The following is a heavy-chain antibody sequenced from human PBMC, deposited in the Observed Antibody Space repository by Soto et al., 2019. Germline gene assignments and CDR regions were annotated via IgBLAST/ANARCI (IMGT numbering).Heavy chain of an antibody. CDR1: GFSLSTNGVG. Sequence: QITLKESGPTLVKPTQTLTLTCSFSGFSLSTNGVGVGWIRQPPGKALEWLALIYWDDDKRYSPSLKTRLTIPKDTAKKQGVLTMTNRDPLDTATYYFAHKPYSFRWAVDDWGQGALVTVYS. J-gene: IGHJ4*02. CDR3: AHKPYSFRWAVDD. CDR2: IYWDDDK. V-gene: IGHV2-5*02. D-gene: IGHD5-18*01.